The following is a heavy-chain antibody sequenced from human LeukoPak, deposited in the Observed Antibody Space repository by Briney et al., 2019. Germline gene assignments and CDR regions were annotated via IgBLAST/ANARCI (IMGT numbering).Heavy chain of an antibody. CDR3: TRPIQVSSGWLDY. CDR1: GFTFSGSA. D-gene: IGHD6-19*01. CDR2: IRSKADSYAT. Sequence: PGGSLRLSCAASGFTFSGSAMHWVRQASRKGLEWVGRIRSKADSYATAYAASVKGRLTISRDDSKNTAYLQMNRLKTEDTAVYYCTRPIQVSSGWLDYWGQGTLVTVSS. V-gene: IGHV3-73*01. J-gene: IGHJ4*02.